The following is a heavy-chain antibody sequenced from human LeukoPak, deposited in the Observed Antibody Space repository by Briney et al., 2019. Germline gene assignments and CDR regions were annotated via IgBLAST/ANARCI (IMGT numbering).Heavy chain of an antibody. Sequence: SETLSLTCTVSGGSISSYYWSWIRQPAGKGLEWIGRIYTSGSTNYNPSLKSRVTMSVDTSKNQFSLKLSSVTAADTAVYYCARVQLTTVTGYIDYWGQGTLVTVSS. V-gene: IGHV4-4*07. CDR2: IYTSGST. CDR1: GGSISSYY. CDR3: ARVQLTTVTGYIDY. J-gene: IGHJ4*02. D-gene: IGHD4-17*01.